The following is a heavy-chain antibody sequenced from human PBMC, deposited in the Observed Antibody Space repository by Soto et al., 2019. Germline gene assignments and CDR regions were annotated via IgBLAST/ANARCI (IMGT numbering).Heavy chain of an antibody. D-gene: IGHD2-2*01. V-gene: IGHV4-30-4*01. Sequence: PSETLSLTCSVSRDYIHLGGYYWTWIRQRPGKGLEWMGYIYYTGKTYYNPSLECRLTMSVDRSKNQVSLRLTSVTAADPAVYFCGRALTRNAHCIDPWGQGTLVTVSS. CDR3: GRALTRNAHCIDP. CDR2: IYYTGKT. CDR1: RDYIHLGGYY. J-gene: IGHJ5*02.